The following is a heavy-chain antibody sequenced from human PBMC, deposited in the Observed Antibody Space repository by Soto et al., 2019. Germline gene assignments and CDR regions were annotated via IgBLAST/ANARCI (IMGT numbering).Heavy chain of an antibody. J-gene: IGHJ6*02. CDR3: AKDQGWFGDYLAENTPEYYYYGMDV. Sequence: GGSLRLSCAASGFTFSSYGMHWVRQAPGKGLEWVAVISYDGSNKYYADSVKGRFTISRDNSKNTLYLQMNSLRAEDTAVYYCAKDQGWFGDYLAENTPEYYYYGMDVWGQGTTVTVSS. CDR2: ISYDGSNK. V-gene: IGHV3-30*18. D-gene: IGHD3-10*01. CDR1: GFTFSSYG.